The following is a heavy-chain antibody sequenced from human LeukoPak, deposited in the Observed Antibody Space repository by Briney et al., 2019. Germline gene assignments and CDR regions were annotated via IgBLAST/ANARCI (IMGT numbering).Heavy chain of an antibody. J-gene: IGHJ4*02. V-gene: IGHV3-15*01. CDR2: IKSRTDGGTT. CDR1: GFTFNTAW. Sequence: PGGSLRLSCTASGFTFNTAWMSWVRQAPGKGLEWVGRIKSRTDGGTTDYAAPVKGRFTISRDDSKNILYLQMNGLKNEDTAVYYCTTEPSPIRYIDWLLVYWGQGTLVTVSS. CDR3: TTEPSPIRYIDWLLVY. D-gene: IGHD3-9*01.